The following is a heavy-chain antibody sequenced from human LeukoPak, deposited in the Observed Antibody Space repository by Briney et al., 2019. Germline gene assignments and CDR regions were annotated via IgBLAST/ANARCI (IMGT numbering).Heavy chain of an antibody. J-gene: IGHJ4*02. D-gene: IGHD3-10*01. V-gene: IGHV3-7*02. CDR2: IKQDGSEK. CDR3: ARMVRLDY. CDR1: GFTLSNSW. Sequence: GGSLRLSCAASGFTLSNSWMSWVRQAPGRGLEWAANIKQDGSEKYYVDSVKGRFSISRDNAKNSLYLQMNSLRAEDTAVYYCARMVRLDYWGQGTLVTVSS.